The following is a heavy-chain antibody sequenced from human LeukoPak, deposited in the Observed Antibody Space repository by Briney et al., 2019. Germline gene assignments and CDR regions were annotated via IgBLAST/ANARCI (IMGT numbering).Heavy chain of an antibody. D-gene: IGHD2-2*01. CDR3: ARDPVVVVPAAINYMDV. J-gene: IGHJ6*03. CDR1: GFTFSSYS. CDR2: ISSSSSYI. Sequence: GGSLRLSWAAAGFTFSSYSMNWVRQAPGKGLEWVSSISSSSSYIYYADSVKGRFTISRDNAKNSLYLQMNSLRAEDTAVYYCARDPVVVVPAAINYMDVWGKGTTVTVSS. V-gene: IGHV3-21*01.